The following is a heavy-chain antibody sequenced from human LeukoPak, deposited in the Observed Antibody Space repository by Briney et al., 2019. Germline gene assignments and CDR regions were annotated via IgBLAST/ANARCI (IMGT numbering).Heavy chain of an antibody. CDR1: GGTFSSYA. Sequence: GASVKVSCKASGGTFSSYAISWVRQAPGQGLEWMGGIIPIFGTANYAQKFQGRVTITADESTSTAYMELSSLRSEDTAVYYCARGTGYNSNDEGYFDYWGQGTLVTVSS. V-gene: IGHV1-69*13. D-gene: IGHD1-1*01. J-gene: IGHJ4*02. CDR2: IIPIFGTA. CDR3: ARGTGYNSNDEGYFDY.